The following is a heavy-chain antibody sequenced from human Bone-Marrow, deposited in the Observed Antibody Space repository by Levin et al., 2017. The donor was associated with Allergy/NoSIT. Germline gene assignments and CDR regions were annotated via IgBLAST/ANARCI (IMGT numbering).Heavy chain of an antibody. V-gene: IGHV3-23*01. D-gene: IGHD3-16*01. CDR2: ITATGGST. J-gene: IGHJ5*02. CDR1: GFSVGDYG. CDR3: AMRVAGWSWGRSDA. Sequence: SCAASGFSVGDYGMSWVRQAPGKGLDWVSSITATGGSTYYADSVHARFTIPRDTSTNTLHPHMNGLVADHPAVYFCAMRVAGWSWGRSDAWGQGTLVIVSS.